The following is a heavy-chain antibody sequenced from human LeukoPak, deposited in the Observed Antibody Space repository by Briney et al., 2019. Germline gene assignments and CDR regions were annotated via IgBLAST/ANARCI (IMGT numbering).Heavy chain of an antibody. V-gene: IGHV3-7*01. CDR3: AKSNGYGLVDI. D-gene: IGHD3-10*01. J-gene: IGHJ3*02. CDR2: IRGDASLI. Sequence: GGSLRLSCEASGFTFSSSWMNWVRQAPGKGLEWVANIRGDASLIYYMDSVKGRFTISRDNAKNSLYLQMNSLRAEDTAVYYCAKSNGYGLVDIWGQGTMVTVSS. CDR1: GFTFSSSW.